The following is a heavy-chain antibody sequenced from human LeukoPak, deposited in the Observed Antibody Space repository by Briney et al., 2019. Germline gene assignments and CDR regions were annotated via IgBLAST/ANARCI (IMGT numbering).Heavy chain of an antibody. D-gene: IGHD6-19*01. CDR1: GFTFSSYG. V-gene: IGHV3-33*06. J-gene: IGHJ4*02. CDR2: IWYGGSNK. Sequence: GGSLRLSCAASGFTFSSYGMHWVRQAPGKGLEWVAVIWYGGSNKYYADSVKGRFTISRDNSKNTLYLQMNSLRAEDTAVYYCAKQRFGAVVGTGVDYWGQGTLVTVSS. CDR3: AKQRFGAVVGTGVDY.